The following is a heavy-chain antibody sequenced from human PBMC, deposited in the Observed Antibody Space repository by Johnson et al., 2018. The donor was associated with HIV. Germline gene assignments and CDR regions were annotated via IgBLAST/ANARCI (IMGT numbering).Heavy chain of an antibody. CDR1: GFTFSSYA. D-gene: IGHD7-27*01. J-gene: IGHJ3*02. CDR2: ISYDGSNK. Sequence: QVQLVESGGGVVQPGRSLILSCAASGFTFSSYAMHWVRQAPGKGLEWVAVISYDGSNKYYADSVKGRFTISRDNSKNTLYLQMNSLRAEDTAVYYCARDEGLGIRGNAFDIWGQGTMVTVSS. CDR3: ARDEGLGIRGNAFDI. V-gene: IGHV3-30-3*01.